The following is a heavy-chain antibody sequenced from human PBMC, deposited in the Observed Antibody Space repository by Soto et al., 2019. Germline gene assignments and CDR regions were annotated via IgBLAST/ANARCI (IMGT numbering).Heavy chain of an antibody. V-gene: IGHV4-39*01. CDR2: IYYSGST. Sequence: SETLSLTCTVSGGSISSGDYYWGWIRQPPGKGLEWIGSIYYSGSTYYNPSLKSRVTISVDTSKNQFSLKLSSVTAADTAVNYCARLVRSGSPYFDYWGQGTLDTVSS. J-gene: IGHJ4*02. D-gene: IGHD1-26*01. CDR1: GGSISSGDYY. CDR3: ARLVRSGSPYFDY.